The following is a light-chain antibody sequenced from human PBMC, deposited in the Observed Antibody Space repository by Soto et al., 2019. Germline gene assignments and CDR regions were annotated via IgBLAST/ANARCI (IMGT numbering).Light chain of an antibody. V-gene: IGKV3-15*01. CDR1: QSVSSN. Sequence: ELVMTQSPATLSVSSGESATLXXRASQSVSSNLAWYQQKPGQAPRLXIYGASTRATGIPARFSGSGSGTEFTLTISSLQSEDFAVYYCQQYKNWPITFGQGTRLEIK. CDR2: GAS. J-gene: IGKJ5*01. CDR3: QQYKNWPIT.